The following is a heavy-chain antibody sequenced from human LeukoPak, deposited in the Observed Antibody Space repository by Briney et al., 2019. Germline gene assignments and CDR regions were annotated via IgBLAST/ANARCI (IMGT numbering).Heavy chain of an antibody. Sequence: ASVKASCKASGGTFSSYAISWVRQAPGQGLEWMGRIIPILGIANYAQKFQGRVTITADKSTSIAYMELSSLRSEDTAVYYCAREGRMAGPIDYWGQGTLVTVSS. J-gene: IGHJ4*02. CDR3: AREGRMAGPIDY. CDR1: GGTFSSYA. CDR2: IIPILGIA. V-gene: IGHV1-69*04. D-gene: IGHD5-24*01.